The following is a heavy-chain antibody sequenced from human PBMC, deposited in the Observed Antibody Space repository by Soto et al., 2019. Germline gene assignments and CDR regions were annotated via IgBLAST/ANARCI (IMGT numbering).Heavy chain of an antibody. CDR3: AKGRSYYYYDGVDV. Sequence: GGSLRLSCAASGFTFSDYYMSWIRQAPGKGLEWVSYISSSSSYTYYAEYVKGRITNSRDNSKSTLYLQMNSLRAEDTALYYCAKGRSYYYYDGVDVWGQGTTVTV. J-gene: IGHJ6*02. CDR1: GFTFSDYY. V-gene: IGHV3-11*05. CDR2: ISSSSSYT.